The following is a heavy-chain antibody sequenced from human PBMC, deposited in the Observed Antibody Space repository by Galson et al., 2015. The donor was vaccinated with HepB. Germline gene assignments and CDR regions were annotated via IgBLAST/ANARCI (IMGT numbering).Heavy chain of an antibody. J-gene: IGHJ6*02. CDR1: GFTFSSHF. CDR2: ISATSRST. Sequence: SLRLSCAGSGFTFSSHFMNWVRQAPGKGLEWVAYISATSRSTYYADSVKGRFSISRDNGKNSLYLQMNSLRAEDTAVYYCARVYDGDDAGEDYGMDVWGPGATVTVSS. CDR3: ARVYDGDDAGEDYGMDV. V-gene: IGHV3-48*01. D-gene: IGHD4-17*01.